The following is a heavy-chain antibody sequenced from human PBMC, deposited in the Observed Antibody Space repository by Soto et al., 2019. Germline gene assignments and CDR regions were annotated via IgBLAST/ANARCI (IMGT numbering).Heavy chain of an antibody. D-gene: IGHD2-8*02. V-gene: IGHV3-23*01. CDR3: AKATATGGGAFEI. J-gene: IGHJ3*02. CDR1: GFICSSYH. Sequence: GWFLRLSCSVSGFICSSYHLRWVRLAPGKGLEWVSTILVGGSTHYEDSVKGRFTISRDTSKNTVYLQMNSLIAGDTAVYYCAKATATGGGAFEICGQGTMVTVSS. CDR2: ILVGGST.